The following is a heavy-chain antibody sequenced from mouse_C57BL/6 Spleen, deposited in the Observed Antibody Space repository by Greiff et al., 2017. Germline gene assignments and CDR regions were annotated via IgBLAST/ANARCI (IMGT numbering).Heavy chain of an antibody. CDR2: IDPSDSET. Sequence: QVQLQQPGAELVRPGSSVKLSCKASGYTFTSYWMDWVKQRPGQGLEWIGNIDPSDSETHYNQKFKDKATLTVNKSSSTAYMQLSSLTSEDSAVYDCARSVSNWYFDVWGTGTTVTVSS. V-gene: IGHV1-61*01. J-gene: IGHJ1*03. D-gene: IGHD1-1*01. CDR3: ARSVSNWYFDV. CDR1: GYTFTSYW.